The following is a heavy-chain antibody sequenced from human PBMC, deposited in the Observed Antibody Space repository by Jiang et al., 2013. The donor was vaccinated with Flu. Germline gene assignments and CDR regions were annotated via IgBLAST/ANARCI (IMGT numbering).Heavy chain of an antibody. CDR2: MYYGGST. Sequence: LLKPSETLSLTCSVSGGSISSPNYYWGWIRQPPGKGLEWIGSMYYGGSTYYNPSLKTRVSISLDTSKNQFSLKLSSVTATDTAVYYCARREGITIFGVVIGGNDYWGQGTLVTVSS. CDR1: GGSISSPNYY. V-gene: IGHV4-39*01. CDR3: ARREGITIFGVVIGGNDY. D-gene: IGHD3-3*01. J-gene: IGHJ4*02.